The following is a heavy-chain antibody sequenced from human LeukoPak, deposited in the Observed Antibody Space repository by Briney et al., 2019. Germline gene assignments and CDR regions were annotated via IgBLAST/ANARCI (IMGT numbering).Heavy chain of an antibody. Sequence: GASVKVSCKASGYTFSGNYIHWVRQAPGQGLEWMGWINPSTGGTNYAQKFQGRVTMTRDTSISTSYMELSRLTSDDTAVYFCAQDRAYYYYGMDVWGQGTTVTVSS. CDR3: AQDRAYYYYGMDV. CDR2: INPSTGGT. V-gene: IGHV1-2*02. J-gene: IGHJ6*02. CDR1: GYTFSGNY.